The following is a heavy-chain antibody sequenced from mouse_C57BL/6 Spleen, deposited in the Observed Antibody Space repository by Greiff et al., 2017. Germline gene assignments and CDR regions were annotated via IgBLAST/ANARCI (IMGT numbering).Heavy chain of an antibody. V-gene: IGHV3-6*01. CDR3: AREVTGDAMDY. Sequence: EVQVVESGPGLVKPSQSLSLTCSVTGYSITSGYYWNWIRQFPGNKLEWRGYISYDGSNNYNPTLKNRSSITRDTSKNQFFLKLNAVTTEDTATYYCAREVTGDAMDYWGQGTSVTVSS. D-gene: IGHD4-1*01. CDR2: ISYDGSN. J-gene: IGHJ4*01. CDR1: GYSITSGYY.